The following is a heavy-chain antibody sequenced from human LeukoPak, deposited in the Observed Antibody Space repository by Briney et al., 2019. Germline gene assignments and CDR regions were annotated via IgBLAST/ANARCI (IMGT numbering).Heavy chain of an antibody. D-gene: IGHD6-13*01. J-gene: IGHJ4*02. CDR3: ASSAAAEAMVY. CDR1: GFTFSSYE. V-gene: IGHV3-48*03. CDR2: ISSSGSTI. Sequence: GGSLRLYCAASGFTFSSYEMNWVRQAPGKGLEWVSYISSSGSTIYYADSVKGRFTISRDNAKNSLYLQMNSLRAEDTAVYYCASSAAAEAMVYWGQGTLVTVSS.